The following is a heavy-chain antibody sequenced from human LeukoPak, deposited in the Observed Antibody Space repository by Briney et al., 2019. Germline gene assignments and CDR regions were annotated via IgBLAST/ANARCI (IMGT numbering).Heavy chain of an antibody. CDR1: GYIFTSYW. Sequence: GESLKISCKGSGYIFTSYWIGWVRQMPGKGLEWMGIIYPGDSDTRYSPSFQGQVTISADKSISTAYLQWSSLKASDTAMYYCARHGYGSGSYYTPDYWGQGTLVTVSS. CDR2: IYPGDSDT. J-gene: IGHJ4*02. V-gene: IGHV5-51*01. CDR3: ARHGYGSGSYYTPDY. D-gene: IGHD3-10*01.